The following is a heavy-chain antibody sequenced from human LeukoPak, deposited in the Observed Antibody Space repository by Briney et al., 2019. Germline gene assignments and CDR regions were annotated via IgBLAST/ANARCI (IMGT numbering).Heavy chain of an antibody. CDR2: IYHSGGT. D-gene: IGHD3-16*01. CDR1: GGSVSSGNYC. Sequence: SETLSLTCTVSGGSVSSGNYCWSRIRQPPGKGLEWIGFIYHSGGTNYNPSLESRVTISIDTSKNQFSLKLSSVTAADTAVYYCAKEQVMDYDHLWGIAGFWFDPWGQGTLVSVSS. J-gene: IGHJ5*02. V-gene: IGHV4-61*01. CDR3: AKEQVMDYDHLWGIAGFWFDP.